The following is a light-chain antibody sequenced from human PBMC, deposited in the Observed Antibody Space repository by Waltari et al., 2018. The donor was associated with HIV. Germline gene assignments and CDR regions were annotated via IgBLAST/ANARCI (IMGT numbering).Light chain of an antibody. Sequence: QSALTQPASVSGSPGQSITISCTGITSDIGDYNYVSWYQQHSDKAPKLRIYGVTQRPSGVSSRFSGSKSGNTASLTISGLQAEDEADYYCSSYTGITTLLYVFGSGTKVTVL. CDR3: SSYTGITTLLYV. CDR1: TSDIGDYNY. J-gene: IGLJ1*01. V-gene: IGLV2-14*01. CDR2: GVT.